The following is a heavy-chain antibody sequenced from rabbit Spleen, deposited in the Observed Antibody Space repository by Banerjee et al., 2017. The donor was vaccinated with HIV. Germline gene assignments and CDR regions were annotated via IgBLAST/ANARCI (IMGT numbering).Heavy chain of an antibody. D-gene: IGHD2-1*01. Sequence: QEQLEESGGGLVKPGGTLTLTCKASGIDFSNYFYMCWVRQAPGKGLELIACIYTTSGSTWYASWVNGRFTISKTSSTPVTLQMTSLTAADTATYFCARDTGGDYGPYYFDLWGQGTLVTVS. CDR1: GIDFSNYFY. CDR2: IYTTSGST. J-gene: IGHJ4*01. CDR3: ARDTGGDYGPYYFDL. V-gene: IGHV1S43*01.